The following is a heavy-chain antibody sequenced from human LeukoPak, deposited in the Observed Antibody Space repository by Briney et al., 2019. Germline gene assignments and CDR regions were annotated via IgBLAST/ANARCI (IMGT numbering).Heavy chain of an antibody. D-gene: IGHD3-9*01. J-gene: IGHJ6*02. CDR1: GFTFSSYG. Sequence: GGSLRLSCAASGFTFSSYGMHWVRQAPGKGLEWVAVISYDGSNKYYADSVKGRFTISRDNSKNTLYLQMNSLRAEDTAVYYCAKDRVRVILAGYRLEYYYYGMDVWGQGTTVTVSS. CDR2: ISYDGSNK. CDR3: AKDRVRVILAGYRLEYYYYGMDV. V-gene: IGHV3-30*18.